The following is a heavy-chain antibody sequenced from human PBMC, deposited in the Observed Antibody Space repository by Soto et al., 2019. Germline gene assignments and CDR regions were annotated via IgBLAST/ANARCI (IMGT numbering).Heavy chain of an antibody. J-gene: IGHJ6*02. CDR2: IIPIFGTA. CDR3: ARDVVVVTAIPRDYGMDV. Sequence: SVKVSCKASGGTFSSYAISWVRQAPGQGLEWMGGIIPIFGTANYAQKFQGRVTITADESTSTAYMELGSLRSEDTAVYYCARDVVVVTAIPRDYGMDVWGQGTTVTVSS. CDR1: GGTFSSYA. V-gene: IGHV1-69*13. D-gene: IGHD2-21*02.